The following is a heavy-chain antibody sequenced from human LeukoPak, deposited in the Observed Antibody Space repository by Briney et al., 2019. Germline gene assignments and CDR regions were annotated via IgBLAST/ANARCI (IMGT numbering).Heavy chain of an antibody. CDR1: AITSYG. V-gene: IGHV1-18*04. CDR3: ARDKEGYYGSGSYYDY. Sequence: ASVNVSCKASAITSYGISWVRQAPGQGLEWMGWISAYNGNTNYAQKIQGRVTMTTETSTRKAYMELRTLRSEATAVYYCARDKEGYYGSGSYYDYWGQGTLVTVSS. D-gene: IGHD3-10*01. CDR2: ISAYNGNT. J-gene: IGHJ4*02.